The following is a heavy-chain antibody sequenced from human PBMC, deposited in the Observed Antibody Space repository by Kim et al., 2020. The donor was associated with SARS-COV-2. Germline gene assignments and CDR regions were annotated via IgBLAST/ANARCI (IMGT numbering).Heavy chain of an antibody. D-gene: IGHD6-19*01. Sequence: GGSLRLSCAASGFTFSIYSMNWVRQAPGKGLEWVSSISSSSSYIYYADSVKGRFTISRDNAKDSLYLQMNSLRAEDTAVYYCARIEGGGSSGWYGYYYYGMDVWGQGTTVTVSS. V-gene: IGHV3-21*04. CDR2: ISSSSSYI. J-gene: IGHJ6*02. CDR3: ARIEGGGSSGWYGYYYYGMDV. CDR1: GFTFSIYS.